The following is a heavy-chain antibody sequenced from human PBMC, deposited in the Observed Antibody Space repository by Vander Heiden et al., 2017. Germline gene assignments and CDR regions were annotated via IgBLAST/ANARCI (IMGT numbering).Heavy chain of an antibody. CDR2: INSDGSST. Sequence: EVQLVESGGGLVQPGGSLRLSCAATGFTFSRYWMHWVRQGPGKGLVWVSRINSDGSSTSYADSVKGRFTISRDNAKNTLYLQMNSLRAEDTAVYYCARDSWLAVAGTGPFDYWGQGTLVTVSS. V-gene: IGHV3-74*01. CDR1: GFTFSRYW. J-gene: IGHJ4*02. D-gene: IGHD6-19*01. CDR3: ARDSWLAVAGTGPFDY.